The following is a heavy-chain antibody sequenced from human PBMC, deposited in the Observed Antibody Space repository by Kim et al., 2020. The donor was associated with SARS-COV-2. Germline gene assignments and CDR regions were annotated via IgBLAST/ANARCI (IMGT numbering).Heavy chain of an antibody. CDR1: GFTFSSYA. CDR2: ISGGGSST. D-gene: IGHD1-7*01. V-gene: IGHV3-23*01. Sequence: GGSLRLSCAASGFTFSSYAMSWVRQAPGKGLEWVSVISGGGSSTYYADSVKGRFTISRDNSKNTLYLQMNSLRAEDTAVYYCARDNGELNQRFDSWGQGTLVTVSS. CDR3: ARDNGELNQRFDS. J-gene: IGHJ4*02.